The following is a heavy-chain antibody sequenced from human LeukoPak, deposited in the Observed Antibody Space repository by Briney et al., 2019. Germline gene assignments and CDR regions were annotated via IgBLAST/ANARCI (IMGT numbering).Heavy chain of an antibody. Sequence: GESLKISCKGSGYSFTSYWIGWVRQMPGKGLEWMGIIYPGDSDTRYSPSFQGQVTISADKSISTAYLQWSSLKASDTAMYYCARHEVTATAMATYGFDYWGQGTLVTVSS. J-gene: IGHJ4*02. CDR1: GYSFTSYW. CDR3: ARHEVTATAMATYGFDY. D-gene: IGHD5-18*01. CDR2: IYPGDSDT. V-gene: IGHV5-51*01.